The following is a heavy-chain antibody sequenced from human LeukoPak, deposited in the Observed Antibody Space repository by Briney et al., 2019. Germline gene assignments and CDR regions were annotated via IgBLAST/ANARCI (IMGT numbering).Heavy chain of an antibody. V-gene: IGHV4-34*01. CDR1: GGSFSGYY. J-gene: IGHJ4*02. CDR2: INHSGST. Sequence: SETLSLTCAVYGGSFSGYYWSWIRQPPGKGMEWIGEINHSGSTNYNPSLKSRVTISVDRSKNQFSLKLSSVTAADTAVYYCARVVMGRWLQFRNPKRFDYWGQGTLVTVSS. CDR3: ARVVMGRWLQFRNPKRFDY. D-gene: IGHD5-24*01.